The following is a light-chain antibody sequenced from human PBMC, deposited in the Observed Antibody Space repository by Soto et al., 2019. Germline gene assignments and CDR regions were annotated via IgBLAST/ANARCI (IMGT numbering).Light chain of an antibody. V-gene: IGLV1-40*01. J-gene: IGLJ1*01. CDR2: GDN. CDR3: CSYAGSRTYL. Sequence: QSVLTQPPSVSGAPGQRVAISCTGSSSNIGAEYDVHWYQQLPGTAPKRLIYGDNNRPSGVSDRFSGSKSGNTASLTISGLQTEDEADYYCCSYAGSRTYLFGTGTKVTVL. CDR1: SSNIGAEYD.